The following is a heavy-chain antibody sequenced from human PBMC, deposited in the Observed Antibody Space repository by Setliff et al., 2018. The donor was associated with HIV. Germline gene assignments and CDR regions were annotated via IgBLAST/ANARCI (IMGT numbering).Heavy chain of an antibody. CDR3: ARSSSSSWQGGAFDI. CDR1: GFTFSSYS. CDR2: ISSSSSTI. Sequence: PGGSLRLSCAASGFTFSSYSMNWVRQAPGKGLEWVSYISSSSSTIYYADSVKGRFTISRDNSKNTLYLQMNSLRAEDTAVYYCARSSSSSWQGGAFDIWGQGTMVTVSS. V-gene: IGHV3-48*01. D-gene: IGHD6-13*01. J-gene: IGHJ3*02.